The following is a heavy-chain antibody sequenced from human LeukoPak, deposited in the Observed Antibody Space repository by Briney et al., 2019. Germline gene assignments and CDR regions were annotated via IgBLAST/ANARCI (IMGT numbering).Heavy chain of an antibody. CDR2: MNPNSGNT. D-gene: IGHD6-6*01. CDR3: ASYSSSSSFAFDI. CDR1: GYTFTSYD. J-gene: IGHJ3*02. Sequence: GASVKVSCKASGYTFTSYDINWVRQATGHGLEWMGWMNPNSGNTGYAQKFQGRVTITRNTSISTAYMELSSLRSEDTAVYYCASYSSSSSFAFDIWGQGTMVTVSS. V-gene: IGHV1-8*03.